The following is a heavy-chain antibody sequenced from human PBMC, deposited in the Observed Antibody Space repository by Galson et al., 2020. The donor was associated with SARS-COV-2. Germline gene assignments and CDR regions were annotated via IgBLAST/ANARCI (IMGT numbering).Heavy chain of an antibody. J-gene: IGHJ6*02. CDR3: ARDSKDICSSTSCPDYYGMDV. D-gene: IGHD2-2*01. CDR1: GFTFSSYW. V-gene: IGHV3-7*01. CDR2: IKQDGSEK. Sequence: GESLKISCAASGFTFSSYWMSWVRQAPGKGLEWVANIKQDGSEKYYVDSVQGRFTISRDNAKNSLYLQMNSLRAEDTAVYYCARDSKDICSSTSCPDYYGMDVWGQGTTVTVSS.